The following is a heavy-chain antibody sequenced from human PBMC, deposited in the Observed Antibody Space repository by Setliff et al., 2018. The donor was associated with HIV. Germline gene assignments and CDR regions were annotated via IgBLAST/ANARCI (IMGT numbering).Heavy chain of an antibody. D-gene: IGHD1-26*01. J-gene: IGHJ6*03. CDR3: ARGPNRYSGTYSYYYYMDV. CDR2: ISSSSDSPT. V-gene: IGHV3-11*06. CDR1: GFRFSDYY. Sequence: PGGSLRLSCAASGFRFSDYYMNWIRQAPGKGLEWLSYISSSSDSPTKYGDSVKGRFTIPRDNSKNTLYLQMNSLRAEDTAVYYCARGPNRYSGTYSYYYYMDVWGKGTTVTVS.